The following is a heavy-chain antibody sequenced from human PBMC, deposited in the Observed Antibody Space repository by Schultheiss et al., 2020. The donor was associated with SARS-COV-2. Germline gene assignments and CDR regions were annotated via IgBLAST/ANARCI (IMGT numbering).Heavy chain of an antibody. CDR3: AMDRGYCSSRWSGGGKCFDP. D-gene: IGHD2-2*01. CDR1: GFTFSSYG. Sequence: GESLKISCAASGFTFSSYGMHWVRQAPGKGLEWVAVISYDGSDKYYADSVKGRFTISRDNSQNTLYLQMNSLRADDTAVYYCAMDRGYCSSRWSGGGKCFDPWGQGTMVTVSS. V-gene: IGHV3-30*03. CDR2: ISYDGSDK. J-gene: IGHJ5*02.